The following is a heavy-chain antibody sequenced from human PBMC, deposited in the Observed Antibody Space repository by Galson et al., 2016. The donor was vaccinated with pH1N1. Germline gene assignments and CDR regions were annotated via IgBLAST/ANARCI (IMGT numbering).Heavy chain of an antibody. CDR2: ISWNSGRR. J-gene: IGHJ4*02. V-gene: IGHV3-9*01. D-gene: IGHD3-3*01. CDR3: AKDRGPGIFGVVR. Sequence: SLRLSCAASGFTFGDYAMRWVRQAPGKGLEWVSGISWNSGRRGYADSVKGRFTISGDNAKNSLYLQMNSLRAEDPALYYCAKDRGPGIFGVVRGGQGTLVTVSS. CDR1: GFTFGDYA.